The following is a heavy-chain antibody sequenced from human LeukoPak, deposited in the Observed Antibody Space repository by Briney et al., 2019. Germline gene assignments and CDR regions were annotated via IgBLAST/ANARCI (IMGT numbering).Heavy chain of an antibody. J-gene: IGHJ2*01. Sequence: PSETLSLTCTVSGGSISSYYWSWIRQPPGKGLEWIGYIYYSGSTNYNPSLKSRVTISVDTSKNQFSLKLSSVTAADTAVYYCARRSSGYYVPRDWYFDLWGRGTLVTVSS. V-gene: IGHV4-59*01. D-gene: IGHD3-22*01. CDR2: IYYSGST. CDR3: ARRSSGYYVPRDWYFDL. CDR1: GGSISSYY.